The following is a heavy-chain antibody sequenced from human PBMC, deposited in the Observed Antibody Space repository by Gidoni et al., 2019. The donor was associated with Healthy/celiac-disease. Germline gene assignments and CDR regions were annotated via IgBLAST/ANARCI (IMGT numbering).Heavy chain of an antibody. CDR1: GFTPSSPW. CDR3: ARFRDFWSGYYKAGFDY. J-gene: IGHJ4*02. V-gene: IGHV3-74*01. D-gene: IGHD3-3*01. CDR2: SNSDGSST. Sequence: EVQLVPSGGALVPPGGSLSLSCAASGFTPSSPWLHWVRQAPGKGLVWVSRSNSDGSSTSYGDSVKGRFTISRENAKNTLYLQMNSLRAEDTAVYYCARFRDFWSGYYKAGFDYWGQGTLVTVSS.